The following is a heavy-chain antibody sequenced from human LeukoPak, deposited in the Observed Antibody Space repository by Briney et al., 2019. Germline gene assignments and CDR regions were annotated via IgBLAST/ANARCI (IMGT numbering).Heavy chain of an antibody. J-gene: IGHJ6*02. CDR2: INTNTGNP. Sequence: ASVKVSCTASGYTFTSYAMNWVRQAPGQGLEWMGWINTNTGNPTYAQGFTGRFVFSLDTSVSTAYLQISSLKAEDTAVYYCASTILTGSDNYYYYYGMDVWGQGTTVTVSS. V-gene: IGHV7-4-1*02. CDR1: GYTFTSYA. D-gene: IGHD3-9*01. CDR3: ASTILTGSDNYYYYYGMDV.